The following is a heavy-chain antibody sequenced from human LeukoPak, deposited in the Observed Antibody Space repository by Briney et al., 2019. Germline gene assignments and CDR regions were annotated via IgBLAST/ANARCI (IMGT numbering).Heavy chain of an antibody. D-gene: IGHD5-24*01. CDR1: GGSFSGYY. CDR3: ARFATRNWFDP. V-gene: IGHV4-34*01. Sequence: TTSETLSLTCAVYGGSFSGYYWSWIRQPPGKGLEWIGEINHSGSTNYNPSLKSRVTISVDTSKNQFSLKLSSVTAADTAVYYCARFATRNWFDPWGQGTLVTVSS. J-gene: IGHJ5*02. CDR2: INHSGST.